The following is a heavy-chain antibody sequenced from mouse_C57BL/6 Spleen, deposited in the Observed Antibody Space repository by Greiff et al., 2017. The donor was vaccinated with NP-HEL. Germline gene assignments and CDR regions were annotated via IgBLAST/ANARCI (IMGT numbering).Heavy chain of an antibody. CDR2: IYPGDGDT. V-gene: IGHV1-82*01. CDR3: ARSYYGNYWYFDV. D-gene: IGHD2-1*01. Sequence: LVESGPELVKPGASVKISCKASGYAFSSSWMNWVKQRPGKGLEWIGRIYPGDGDTNYNGKFKGKATLTAHKSSSTAYMQLSSLTSEDSAVYFCARSYYGNYWYFDVWGTGTTVTVSS. J-gene: IGHJ1*03. CDR1: GYAFSSSW.